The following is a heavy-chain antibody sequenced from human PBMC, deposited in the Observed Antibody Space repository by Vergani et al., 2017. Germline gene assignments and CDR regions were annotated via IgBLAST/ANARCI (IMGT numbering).Heavy chain of an antibody. CDR3: ARHDRKTYTATMGWYDY. Sequence: VQLQQWGAGLLKPSETLSLTCGVLGGSFSVYYWSWIRQSPGKGLEWIGAINDIGTTNYNPSLKSRVTISVDTSKTQFSLKLSSVTAADTALYFCARHDRKTYTATMGWYDYWGQGILVTVSS. J-gene: IGHJ4*02. V-gene: IGHV4-34*01. CDR1: GGSFSVYY. D-gene: IGHD3-16*01. CDR2: INDIGTT.